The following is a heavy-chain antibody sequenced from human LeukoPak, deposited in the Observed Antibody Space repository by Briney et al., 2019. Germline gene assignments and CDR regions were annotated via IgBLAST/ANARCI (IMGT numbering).Heavy chain of an antibody. Sequence: SETLSLTCTVSGGSISSYYWSWIRQPAGKGLEWIGRIYTSGSTNYNPSLKSRVTMSVDTSKNQFSLKLSSVTAADTAVYYCARQDYYGSGSYYNSVPWFDPWGQGTLVTVSS. CDR1: GGSISSYY. J-gene: IGHJ5*02. CDR2: IYTSGST. CDR3: ARQDYYGSGSYYNSVPWFDP. D-gene: IGHD3-10*01. V-gene: IGHV4-4*07.